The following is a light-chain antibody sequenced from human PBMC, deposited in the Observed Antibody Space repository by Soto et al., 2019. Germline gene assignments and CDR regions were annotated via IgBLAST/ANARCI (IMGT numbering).Light chain of an antibody. CDR3: QQYNSYST. Sequence: DLQMTQSPSTLSASVGDRVTITCRASQSISSWLAWYQQKPGKAPKLLIYKASSLESGVPSRFSDSGSGTEFTLTISSLQPDDFATYYCQQYNSYSTFGQGTKLEIK. J-gene: IGKJ2*01. V-gene: IGKV1-5*03. CDR2: KAS. CDR1: QSISSW.